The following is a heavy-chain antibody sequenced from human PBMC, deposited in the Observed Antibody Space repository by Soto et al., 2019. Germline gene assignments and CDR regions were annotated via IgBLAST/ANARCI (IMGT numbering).Heavy chain of an antibody. Sequence: SQTLSLTCAISGDSVSSNTVAWNWIRQSPSRGFEWLGRTYYRSTWYYEYALSVKGRITVSPDTSKNQFSLQLNSVTPDDTAVYYCAADHVGSPGDYWGQGTLVTVSS. J-gene: IGHJ4*02. CDR2: TYYRSTWYY. CDR3: AADHVGSPGDY. CDR1: GDSVSSNTVA. V-gene: IGHV6-1*01. D-gene: IGHD1-26*01.